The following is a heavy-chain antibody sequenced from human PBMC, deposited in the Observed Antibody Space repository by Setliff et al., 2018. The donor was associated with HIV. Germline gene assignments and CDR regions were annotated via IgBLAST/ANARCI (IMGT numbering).Heavy chain of an antibody. CDR2: IYYSGNT. CDR3: ARDQRLSY. CDR1: GGSISSGDYY. V-gene: IGHV4-30-4*08. J-gene: IGHJ4*02. Sequence: PSETLSLTCTVSGGSISSGDYYWTWIRQPPGKGLEWIGYIYYSGNTFYNPSLKSRLTISIDTSKNQFSLKLSSVTAADTAVYYCARDQRLSYWGQGTLVTVSS.